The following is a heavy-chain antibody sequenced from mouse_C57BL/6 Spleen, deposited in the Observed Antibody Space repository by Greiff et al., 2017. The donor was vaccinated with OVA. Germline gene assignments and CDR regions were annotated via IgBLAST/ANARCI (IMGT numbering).Heavy chain of an antibody. D-gene: IGHD1-1*01. CDR2: IYPGDGDT. J-gene: IGHJ2*01. Sequence: VKLVESGPELVKPGASVKISCKASGYAFSSSWMNWVKQRPGKGLEWIGRIYPGDGDTNYNGKFKGQATLTADKSSSTAYMQLSSLTSEDSAVYFCARSYYYGSSFDYWGQGTTLTVSS. CDR3: ARSYYYGSSFDY. CDR1: GYAFSSSW. V-gene: IGHV1-82*01.